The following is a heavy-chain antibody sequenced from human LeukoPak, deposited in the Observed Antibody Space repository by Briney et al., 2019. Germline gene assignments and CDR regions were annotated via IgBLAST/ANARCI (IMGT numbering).Heavy chain of an antibody. J-gene: IGHJ4*02. D-gene: IGHD2-2*01. CDR1: GFTVSSNY. V-gene: IGHV3-53*01. Sequence: GGSLRLSCAASGFTVSSNYMSWVRQAPGKGLEWVSVIYSGGSTYYADSVKGRSTISRDNAKNSLYLQMNSLRAEDTAVYYCARDSKGFIVVVPAVDYWGQGTLVTVSS. CDR2: IYSGGST. CDR3: ARDSKGFIVVVPAVDY.